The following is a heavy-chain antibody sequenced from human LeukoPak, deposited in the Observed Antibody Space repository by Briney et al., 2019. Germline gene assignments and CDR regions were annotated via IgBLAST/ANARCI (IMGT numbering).Heavy chain of an antibody. CDR3: AKGGAASFDY. CDR2: INQDGSEK. CDR1: GFTFGSYW. D-gene: IGHD2-15*01. V-gene: IGHV3-7*05. Sequence: GGSLTLSCAASGFTFGSYWMDWVRQAPGKGLEWVANINQDGSEKYSLDSVKGRFTISRDNAKKSLYLQMNSLRAEDTAVYYCAKGGAASFDYWGQGTLVTVSS. J-gene: IGHJ4*02.